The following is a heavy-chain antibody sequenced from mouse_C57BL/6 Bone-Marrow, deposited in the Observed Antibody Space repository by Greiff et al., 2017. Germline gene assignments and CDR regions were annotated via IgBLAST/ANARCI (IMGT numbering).Heavy chain of an antibody. CDR1: GFTFRSYA. J-gene: IGHJ4*01. CDR3: TRGRGITTFYYYAMDY. CDR2: ISSGGDYI. Sequence: EVKLVESGEGLVKPGGSLKLSCAASGFTFRSYAMSWVRQTPEKRLEWVAYISSGGDYIYYADTVKGRFTISRDNARNTLYLQMSSLKSEDTSMYYCTRGRGITTFYYYAMDYWGQGTSVTVSS. V-gene: IGHV5-9-1*02. D-gene: IGHD2-4*01.